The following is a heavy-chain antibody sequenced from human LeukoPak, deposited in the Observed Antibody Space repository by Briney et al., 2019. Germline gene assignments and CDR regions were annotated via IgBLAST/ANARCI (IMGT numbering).Heavy chain of an antibody. CDR3: ARSTVVNNLDY. V-gene: IGHV4-38-2*02. CDR2: IYHSGST. CDR1: GYSISSGYY. J-gene: IGHJ4*02. D-gene: IGHD2-21*01. Sequence: SETLFLTCTVSGYSISSGYYWGWIRQPPGKGLEWIGGIYHSGSTYYNPSLKSRVTISVDTSKNQFSLKLSSVTAADTAVYYCARSTVVNNLDYWGQGTLVTVSS.